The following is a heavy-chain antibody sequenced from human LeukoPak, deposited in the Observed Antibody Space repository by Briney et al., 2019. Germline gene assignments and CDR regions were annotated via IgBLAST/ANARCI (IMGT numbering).Heavy chain of an antibody. V-gene: IGHV3-30*04. D-gene: IGHD4-17*01. J-gene: IGHJ4*02. CDR3: ARTALYGDYAPHFDY. CDR1: GFTFSSYD. CDR2: ISYDGSNK. Sequence: PGRSLRLSCAASGFTFSSYDMHWVRQAPGKGLVGVAVISYDGSNKYYADSVKGRFTISRDNSKNTLDLQMNSLRAEDTAVYYCARTALYGDYAPHFDYWGQGTLVTVSS.